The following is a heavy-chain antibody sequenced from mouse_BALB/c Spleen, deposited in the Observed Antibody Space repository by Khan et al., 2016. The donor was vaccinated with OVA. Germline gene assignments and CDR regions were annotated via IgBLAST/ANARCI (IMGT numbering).Heavy chain of an antibody. CDR2: IFPGSGDT. D-gene: IGHD1-1*01. V-gene: IGHV1-77*01. Sequence: QVQLQQSGPELVKPGSSMKMSCKASGYTFTDYVLNWVRQRTGQGLEWIGQIFPGSGDTYYNEKLKDRATLTADKSSNTVYMQLGSLTSEDSAVYFCARSGYGSLVYWGQGTTLTVSS. CDR3: ARSGYGSLVY. CDR1: GYTFTDYV. J-gene: IGHJ2*01.